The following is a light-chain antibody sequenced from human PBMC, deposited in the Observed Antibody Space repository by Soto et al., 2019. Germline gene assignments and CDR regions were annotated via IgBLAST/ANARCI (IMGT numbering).Light chain of an antibody. V-gene: IGLV1-40*01. CDR2: GNI. CDR1: SSNIGEDYD. J-gene: IGLJ1*01. CDR3: QSYDSSLTTFV. Sequence: QSVLTQPPSVSGAPGQRVTISCTGSSSNIGEDYDVHWYQQRPGTAPKLLIFGNINRPSGVPDRFSGSKSGTSASLAITGLQPEDEADYYCQSYDSSLTTFVFGTGTKVTVL.